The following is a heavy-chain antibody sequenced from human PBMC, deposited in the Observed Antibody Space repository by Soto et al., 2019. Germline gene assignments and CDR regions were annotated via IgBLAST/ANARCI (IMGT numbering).Heavy chain of an antibody. V-gene: IGHV3-30-3*01. Sequence: GGFLRLSCAASGFTFSSYAMHWVRQAPGKGLEWVAVISYDGSNKYYADSVKGRFTISRDNSKNTLYLQMNSLRAEDTAVYYCAREGNYDSSAQDAFDIWGQGTMVTVSS. D-gene: IGHD3-22*01. CDR1: GFTFSSYA. CDR2: ISYDGSNK. J-gene: IGHJ3*02. CDR3: AREGNYDSSAQDAFDI.